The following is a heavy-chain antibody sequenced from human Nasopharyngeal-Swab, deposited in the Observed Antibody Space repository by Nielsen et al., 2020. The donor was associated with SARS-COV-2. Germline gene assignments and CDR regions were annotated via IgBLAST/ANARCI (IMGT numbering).Heavy chain of an antibody. D-gene: IGHD3-3*01. CDR2: ISYDGSNK. Sequence: GGSLRLSCAASGFTFSSYGMHWVRQAPGKGLEWVAVISYDGSNKYYADSVKGRFTISRDHSKNTPYLQMNSLRAEGTAVYYCANLIFGDAFDIWGQGTMVTVSS. V-gene: IGHV3-30*18. CDR1: GFTFSSYG. CDR3: ANLIFGDAFDI. J-gene: IGHJ3*02.